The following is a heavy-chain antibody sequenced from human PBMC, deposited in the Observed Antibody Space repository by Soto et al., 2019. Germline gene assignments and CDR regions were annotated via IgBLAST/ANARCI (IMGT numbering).Heavy chain of an antibody. D-gene: IGHD2-2*01. CDR3: ASVETCSSTSCYSVFDS. J-gene: IGHJ4*02. CDR2: INSDGSST. V-gene: IGHV3-74*01. CDR1: GFTFSNYW. Sequence: EVQLVQSGGALVQPGGSLRVSCAASGFTFSNYWMHWVSQATGKGLVWVSRINSDGSSTNYEDPVKGRFTISKDNTKNTLYLQMNSLGAEDTAVYYCASVETCSSTSCYSVFDSWGQGTLFTVSS.